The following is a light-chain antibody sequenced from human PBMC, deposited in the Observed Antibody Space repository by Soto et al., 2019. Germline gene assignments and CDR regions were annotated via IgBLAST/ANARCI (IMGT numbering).Light chain of an antibody. CDR2: DAS. V-gene: IGKV1-5*01. Sequence: DIQMTQSPSTLSASVRDRVTITCRASQTISSWLAWFQQKPGRAPKLLIYDASTLESGVPSRFSGSGSETEFTLTISRLQPDDFATYFCHSRAFGQGTRLEIK. CDR1: QTISSW. CDR3: HSRA. J-gene: IGKJ5*01.